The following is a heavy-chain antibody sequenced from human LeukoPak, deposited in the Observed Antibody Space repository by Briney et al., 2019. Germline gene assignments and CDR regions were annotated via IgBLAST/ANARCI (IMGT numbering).Heavy chain of an antibody. J-gene: IGHJ4*02. CDR1: GFTFSSYG. CDR2: IRYDGSNK. CDR3: AKYKIYMPGYSDLDY. D-gene: IGHD5-18*01. V-gene: IGHV3-30*02. Sequence: GGSLRLSCAASGFTFSSYGMHWVRQAPGKGLEWVAFIRYDGSNKYYADSVKGRFTISRDNSKNTLYLQMNSLRAEDTAVYYCAKYKIYMPGYSDLDYWGQGTLVTVSS.